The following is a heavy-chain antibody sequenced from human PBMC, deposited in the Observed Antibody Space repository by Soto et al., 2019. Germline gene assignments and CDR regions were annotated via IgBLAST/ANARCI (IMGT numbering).Heavy chain of an antibody. J-gene: IGHJ4*02. V-gene: IGHV3-30*03. CDR2: ISSDGNHQ. Sequence: GGSLRLSCATSGFMFNDYAMYWVRQAPGQGLEWVAMISSDGNHQFYVDNVRGRFTVSRDDSKNTLNLQMNSLRPEDTAVYYCSRGTYYPQSSGLHADYWGPGTVVTVSS. D-gene: IGHD3-22*01. CDR1: GFMFNDYA. CDR3: SRGTYYPQSSGLHADY.